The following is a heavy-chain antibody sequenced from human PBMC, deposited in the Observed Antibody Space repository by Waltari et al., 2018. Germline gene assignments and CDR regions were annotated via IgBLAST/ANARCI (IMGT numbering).Heavy chain of an antibody. D-gene: IGHD2-2*01. CDR3: ASYCSSTSCPVYYYYYYGMDV. J-gene: IGHJ6*02. CDR1: GYTFTGHE. V-gene: IGHV1-2*02. CDR2: INPNSGGT. Sequence: QVQLVQSGAEVKKPGASVKVTCKASGYTFTGHEKHWVGTAPGQGLEWMGWINPNSGGTNYAQKFQGRVTMTRDTSISTAYMELSRLRSDDTAVYYCASYCSSTSCPVYYYYYYGMDVWGQGTTVTVSS.